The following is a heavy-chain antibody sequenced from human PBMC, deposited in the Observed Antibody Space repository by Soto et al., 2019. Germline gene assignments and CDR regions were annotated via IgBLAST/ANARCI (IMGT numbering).Heavy chain of an antibody. V-gene: IGHV1-18*01. CDR3: ARVTRGSGDWFDP. CDR1: SETFASYD. CDR2: ISTYNGNT. Sequence: ASVKVSCKASSETFASYDITWVRQAPGQGLEWMGWISTYNGNTKYAQNVQGRVSMTTDTSTSTAYMELRSLKSDDTAVYYCARVTRGSGDWFDPWGQGTLVIVSS. J-gene: IGHJ5*02. D-gene: IGHD6-19*01.